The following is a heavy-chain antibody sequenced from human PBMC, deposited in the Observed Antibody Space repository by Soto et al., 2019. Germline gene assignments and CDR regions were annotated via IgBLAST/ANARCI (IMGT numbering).Heavy chain of an antibody. D-gene: IGHD5-18*01. CDR2: IYYSGST. CDR1: GGSISSYY. V-gene: IGHV4-59*01. Sequence: SETLSLTCTVFGGSISSYYLSWIRQPPGKGLEWIGYIYYSGSTNYNPSLKSRVTISVDTSKNQFSLKLSSVTAADTAVYYCAGRYNTAMGYYYYYMDVWGKGTTVPSP. J-gene: IGHJ6*03. CDR3: AGRYNTAMGYYYYYMDV.